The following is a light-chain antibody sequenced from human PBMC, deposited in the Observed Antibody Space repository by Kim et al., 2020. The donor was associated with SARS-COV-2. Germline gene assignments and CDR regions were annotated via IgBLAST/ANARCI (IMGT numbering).Light chain of an antibody. Sequence: SVSAGERASLSCRANKGISTNCAWYQQRPGQAPRLLIYAASTRATGIPARFSGSGSGTEFTLTISSLQSEDFATYYCQQSYSTLHTFGQGTKLEI. CDR2: AAS. J-gene: IGKJ2*01. CDR1: KGISTN. V-gene: IGKV3-15*01. CDR3: QQSYSTLHT.